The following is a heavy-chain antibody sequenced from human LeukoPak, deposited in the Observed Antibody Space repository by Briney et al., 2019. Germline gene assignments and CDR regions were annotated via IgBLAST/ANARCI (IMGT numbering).Heavy chain of an antibody. CDR3: AGTNYYDSSGYWNDAFDI. Sequence: PSETLSLTCTVSGGSISSSSYYWGWIRQPPGKGLEWIGSIYYSGSTYYNPSLKSRVTISVDTSKNQFSLKLSSVTAADTAVYYCAGTNYYDSSGYWNDAFDIWGQGTMVTVSS. CDR2: IYYSGST. V-gene: IGHV4-39*01. J-gene: IGHJ3*02. CDR1: GGSISSSSYY. D-gene: IGHD3-22*01.